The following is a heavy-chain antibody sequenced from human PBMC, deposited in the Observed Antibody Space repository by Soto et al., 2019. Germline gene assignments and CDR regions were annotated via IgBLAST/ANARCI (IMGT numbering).Heavy chain of an antibody. CDR1: GGTFSSYA. V-gene: IGHV1-69*12. D-gene: IGHD6-19*01. CDR2: IIPILGTA. J-gene: IGHJ4*02. Sequence: QVQLVQSGAEVKKPGSSVKVSCKASGGTFSSYAISWVRQAPGQGLEWMGGIIPILGTANYAQKFQGRVTITADESTSTAYMEQNSLRAADRAVYYCARESHLAVAGGGYFDYWGQGTLVTVSS. CDR3: ARESHLAVAGGGYFDY.